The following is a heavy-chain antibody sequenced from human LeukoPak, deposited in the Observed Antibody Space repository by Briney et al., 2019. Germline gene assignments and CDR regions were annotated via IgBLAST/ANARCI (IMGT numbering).Heavy chain of an antibody. Sequence: PSETLSLTCTVSGGSVSSGNYYWSWIRQPAGKGLEWIGRIYPSGTTLGRIYASGTTHYNPSLKSRVTISLDTSKNQFSLRLSFVTAADTALYFCARGLGTTNFDYWGQGTLVTVSS. J-gene: IGHJ4*02. CDR3: ARGLGTTNFDY. V-gene: IGHV4-61*02. CDR2: IYASGTT. D-gene: IGHD1-7*01. CDR1: GGSVSSGNYY.